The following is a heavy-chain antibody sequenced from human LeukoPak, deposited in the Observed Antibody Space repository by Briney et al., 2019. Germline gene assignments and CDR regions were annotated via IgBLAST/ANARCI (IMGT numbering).Heavy chain of an antibody. Sequence: PGGSLRLSCAASGFTFSSYSMNWVRQAPGKGLEWVSFIASTSSHIYYADSVKGRFTISRDNAKNSMYLQMNSLRYEDAAVYYCARVACSSTTCYFPDYWGQGTLVTVSS. CDR2: IASTSSHI. V-gene: IGHV3-21*01. CDR3: ARVACSSTTCYFPDY. D-gene: IGHD2-2*01. J-gene: IGHJ4*02. CDR1: GFTFSSYS.